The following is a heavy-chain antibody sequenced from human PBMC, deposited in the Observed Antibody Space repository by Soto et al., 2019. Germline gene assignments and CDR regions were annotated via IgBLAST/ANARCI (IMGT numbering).Heavy chain of an antibody. CDR3: ARMGDSSGYSGWFDP. CDR2: IYSGGST. J-gene: IGHJ5*02. V-gene: IGHV3-66*01. Sequence: PGGSLRLSCAASGFTFSSYWMHWVRQAPGKGLEWVSVIYSGGSTYYADSVKGRFTISRDNSKNTLYLQMNSLRAEDTAVYYCARMGDSSGYSGWFDPWGQGTLVTVSS. D-gene: IGHD3-22*01. CDR1: GFTFSSYW.